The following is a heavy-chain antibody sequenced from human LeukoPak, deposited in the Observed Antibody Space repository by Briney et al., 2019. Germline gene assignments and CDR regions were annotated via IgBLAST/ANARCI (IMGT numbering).Heavy chain of an antibody. Sequence: GGSLRLSCAASGFTFSSYAMSWVRQAPGKGLEWVSAISGSGGSTYYADSVKGRFTISRDNSKNTLYLQMNSLGAEDTAVYYCAKDPAGMVVGATSVYFDYWGQGTLVTVSS. D-gene: IGHD1-26*01. CDR2: ISGSGGST. CDR1: GFTFSSYA. J-gene: IGHJ4*02. V-gene: IGHV3-23*01. CDR3: AKDPAGMVVGATSVYFDY.